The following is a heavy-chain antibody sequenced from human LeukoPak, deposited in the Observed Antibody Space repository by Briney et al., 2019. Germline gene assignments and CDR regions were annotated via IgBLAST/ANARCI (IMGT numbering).Heavy chain of an antibody. CDR1: GFTFDDYA. CDR2: ISWNSGSI. CDR3: AKDSYGTLGGSFDY. Sequence: GGSLRLSCAASGFTFDDYAMHWLRQAPGKGLQWVSTISWNSGSIGYADSVKGRFTISRDNAKNSLYLQMNSLRAEDTALYYCAKDSYGTLGGSFDYWGQGTLVTVSS. V-gene: IGHV3-9*01. D-gene: IGHD3-16*01. J-gene: IGHJ4*02.